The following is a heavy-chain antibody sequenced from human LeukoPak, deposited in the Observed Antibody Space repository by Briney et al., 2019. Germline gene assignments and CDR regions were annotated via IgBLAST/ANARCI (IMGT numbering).Heavy chain of an antibody. CDR1: GFTFSSYG. CDR3: AKGTGGSSYSALDY. CDR2: IGAGGST. D-gene: IGHD2-15*01. Sequence: GGSLRLSCAASGFTFSSYGMHWVRQAPGKGLEWVSAIGAGGSTNYAGSVQGRFTISRDNSKNTLYLQMDSLRAEDTAVYYCAKGTGGSSYSALDYWGQGTLVTVSS. V-gene: IGHV3-23*01. J-gene: IGHJ4*02.